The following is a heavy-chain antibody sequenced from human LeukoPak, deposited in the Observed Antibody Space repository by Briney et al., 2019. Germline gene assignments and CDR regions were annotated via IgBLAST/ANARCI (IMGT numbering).Heavy chain of an antibody. J-gene: IGHJ3*02. V-gene: IGHV1-69*05. CDR3: ATENSSGYYYDAFDI. Sequence: ASVKVSCKASGGTFSSYAISWVRQAPGQGLEWMRGIIPIFGTANYAQKFQGRVTITTDESTSTAYMELSSLRSEDTAVYYCATENSSGYYYDAFDIWGQGTTVTVSS. CDR1: GGTFSSYA. D-gene: IGHD3-22*01. CDR2: IIPIFGTA.